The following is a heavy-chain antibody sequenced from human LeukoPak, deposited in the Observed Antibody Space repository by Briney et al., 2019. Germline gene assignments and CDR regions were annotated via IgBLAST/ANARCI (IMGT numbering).Heavy chain of an antibody. CDR1: GFTFSSYA. Sequence: GGSLRLSCAASGFTFSSYAMNWVRQAPGKGLEWVSFYADSVKGRFTISRDNSKNTLYLQKNRLRAEDTAVYYCAKSRGESRGGSNYWGQGTLVTVSS. CDR3: AKSRGESRGGSNY. D-gene: IGHD2-15*01. J-gene: IGHJ4*02. V-gene: IGHV3-23*01.